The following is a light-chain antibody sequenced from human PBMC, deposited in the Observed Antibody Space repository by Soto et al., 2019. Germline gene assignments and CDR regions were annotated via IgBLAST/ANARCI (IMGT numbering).Light chain of an antibody. CDR2: KVT. J-gene: IGLJ1*01. Sequence: SLPSRPASVCGSPGQSLSISCTGTSSDVGGSAYVSWYQQFPGNLPRLLIYKVTNRPSGVSYRFSGSKSGNTASLTISGLQAEDEADYFCTSSTTGSLYVFGTGTKVTVL. V-gene: IGLV2-14*01. CDR1: SSDVGGSAY. CDR3: TSSTTGSLYV.